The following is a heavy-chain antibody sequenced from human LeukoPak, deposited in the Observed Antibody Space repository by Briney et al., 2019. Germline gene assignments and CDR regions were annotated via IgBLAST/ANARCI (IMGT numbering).Heavy chain of an antibody. CDR3: ARDPSYDSSGYSRYYFDY. Sequence: GGSLRLSCAASGFTFSSYSMNWVRQAPGKGLEWVSSISSSSSYIYYADSVKGRFTISRDNAKNSLYLQMNSLRAEDTALYYCARDPSYDSSGYSRYYFDYWGQGTLVTVSS. CDR2: ISSSSSYI. CDR1: GFTFSSYS. D-gene: IGHD3-22*01. V-gene: IGHV3-21*04. J-gene: IGHJ4*02.